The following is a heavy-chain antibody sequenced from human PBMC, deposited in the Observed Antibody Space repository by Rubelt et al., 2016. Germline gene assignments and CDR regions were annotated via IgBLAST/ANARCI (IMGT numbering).Heavy chain of an antibody. D-gene: IGHD4-23*01. CDR2: ISAYNGNT. CDR3: ARAVGGNSVLSYFDY. J-gene: IGHJ4*02. CDR1: GYTFTSYG. V-gene: IGHV1-18*01. Sequence: QVQLVQSGAEVKKPGASVKVSCKASGYTFTSYGISWVRQAPGQGLEWMGWISAYNGNTNYAQKLLGSVTRTPEPSTSTVSMELRSLRSDATAVYSCARAVGGNSVLSYFDYWGQGPLVTVSS.